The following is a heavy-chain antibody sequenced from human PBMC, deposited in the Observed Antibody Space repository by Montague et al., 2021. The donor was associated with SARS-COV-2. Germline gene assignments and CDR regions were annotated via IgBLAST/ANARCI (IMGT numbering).Heavy chain of an antibody. CDR3: ARVGRQQLVRLSGMDV. CDR1: GFTFSGYT. V-gene: IGHV4-38-2*01. CDR2: IYYSGST. J-gene: IGHJ6*02. D-gene: IGHD6-13*01. Sequence: LRLSCAASGFTFSGYTMHWVRQAPGKGLEWIGSIYYSGSTYYNPSLKSRVTISVDTSKNQFSLKLSSVTAADTAVYYCARVGRQQLVRLSGMDVWGQGTTVTVSS.